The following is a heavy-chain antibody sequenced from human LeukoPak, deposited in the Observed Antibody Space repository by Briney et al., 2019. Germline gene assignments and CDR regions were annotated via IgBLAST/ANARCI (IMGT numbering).Heavy chain of an antibody. J-gene: IGHJ4*02. D-gene: IGHD3-22*01. CDR3: ARGLMTYYYGSSASRPRLHYYFDC. V-gene: IGHV4-4*07. CDR2: IDTSGST. Sequence: PSETLSLTCTVSGGSTSSDYWNWIRQPAGKGLEWIGRIDTSGSTNYNPSLNSRVTMSIDTSKNQFSLRLSSVTAADTALYYCARGLMTYYYGSSASRPRLHYYFDCWGQGILVTVSS. CDR1: GGSTSSDY.